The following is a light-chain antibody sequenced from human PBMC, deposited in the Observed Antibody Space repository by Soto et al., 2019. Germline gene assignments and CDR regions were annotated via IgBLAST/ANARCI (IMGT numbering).Light chain of an antibody. V-gene: IGLV2-14*01. CDR3: NSYTTSNTRQIV. CDR2: DVS. Sequence: SVLTQPASGSGSPGQSMTISCTGTSSDVGGYNYVSWYQQHPGKAPKFMIYDVSNRPSGVSTRFSGSKSGNTASLTISGLQAEDEADYYCNSYTTSNTRQIVFGTGTKVTVL. J-gene: IGLJ1*01. CDR1: SSDVGGYNY.